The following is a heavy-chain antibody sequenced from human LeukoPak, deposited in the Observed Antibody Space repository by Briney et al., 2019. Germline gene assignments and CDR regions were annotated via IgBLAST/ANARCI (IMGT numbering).Heavy chain of an antibody. V-gene: IGHV1-18*01. D-gene: IGHD1-26*01. CDR3: AGLSGSYLEESFDY. Sequence: GASVKVSCKASGYTFTSYGISWVRPAPGQGLEWMGWISAYNGNTNYAQKLQGRVTMTTDTSTSTAYMELRSLRSDDTAVYYCAGLSGSYLEESFDYWGQGTLVTVSS. CDR1: GYTFTSYG. CDR2: ISAYNGNT. J-gene: IGHJ4*02.